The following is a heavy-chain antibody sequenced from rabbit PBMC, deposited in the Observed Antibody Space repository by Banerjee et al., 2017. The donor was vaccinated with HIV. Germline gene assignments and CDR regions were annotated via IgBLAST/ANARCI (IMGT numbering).Heavy chain of an antibody. D-gene: IGHD4-2*01. CDR3: ARDDAGVVGYDWDL. CDR2: IYAGSSGST. J-gene: IGHJ6*01. V-gene: IGHV1S40*01. Sequence: RQAPGKGLEWIACIYAGSSGSTQYANWAKGRFTISKISSTTVTLQMTSLTAADTATYFCARDDAGVVGYDWDLWGQGTLVTVS.